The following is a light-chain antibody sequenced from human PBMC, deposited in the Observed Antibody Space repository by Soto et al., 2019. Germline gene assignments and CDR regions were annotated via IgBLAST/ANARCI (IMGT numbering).Light chain of an antibody. V-gene: IGKV1-13*02. CDR3: QQFNTYPIT. Sequence: AIPLTQSPSSLSASVGDRVTITCRASQDIRGALAWYQQKPGKPPKLLIFDVSSLQGGVPSRFSGSGSGTDFTLTISSLQPEDFATYYCQQFNTYPITFGQGTRLEIK. CDR2: DVS. CDR1: QDIRGA. J-gene: IGKJ5*01.